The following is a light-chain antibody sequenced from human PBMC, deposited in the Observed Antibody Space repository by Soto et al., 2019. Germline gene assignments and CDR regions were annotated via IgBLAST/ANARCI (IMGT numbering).Light chain of an antibody. V-gene: IGLV2-8*01. Sequence: QSVLTQPPSASGSPGQSVTISWTGTSTDVGAYNYVSWYQQRPGKAPKLMIFEVTKRPSGVPDRFSGSKSGNTASLTVSGVQADDEADYYCSSYAGSNSFVFGTGTKVTVL. CDR3: SSYAGSNSFV. CDR1: STDVGAYNY. CDR2: EVT. J-gene: IGLJ1*01.